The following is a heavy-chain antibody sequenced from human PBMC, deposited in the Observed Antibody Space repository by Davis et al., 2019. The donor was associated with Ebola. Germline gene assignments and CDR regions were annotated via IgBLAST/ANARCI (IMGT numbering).Heavy chain of an antibody. V-gene: IGHV4-59*01. CDR1: GGSIGSYS. CDR3: ARVGGSYLTEFFRH. J-gene: IGHJ1*01. CDR2: INYSGNT. Sequence: SETLSLTCTVSGGSIGSYSWNWIRQFPGKGLEWIGDINYSGNTRYNPSLESRVTISLDMSKNQFSLKLTSVTAADTAMYYCARVGGSYLTEFFRHWGQGTLVSVSS. D-gene: IGHD1-26*01.